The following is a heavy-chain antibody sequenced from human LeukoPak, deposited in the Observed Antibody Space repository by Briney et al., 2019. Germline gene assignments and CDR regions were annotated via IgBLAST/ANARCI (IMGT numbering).Heavy chain of an antibody. J-gene: IGHJ5*01. V-gene: IGHV4-34*01. Sequence: PSETLSLTCAVYGGSFINYDWTWIRQPPGKGLEWIGEINHNGRTNYNPSLKSRLTISADTSKNQFSLKLRSVTAADTAVYYCARGRSRVTVFGVALNWFDSWGQGNLVSVSS. CDR3: ARGRSRVTVFGVALNWFDS. CDR2: INHNGRT. D-gene: IGHD3-3*01. CDR1: GGSFINYD.